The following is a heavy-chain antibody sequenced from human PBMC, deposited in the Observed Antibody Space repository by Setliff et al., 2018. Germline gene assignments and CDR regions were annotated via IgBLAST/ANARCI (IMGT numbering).Heavy chain of an antibody. CDR2: IIPIFGTA. V-gene: IGHV1-69*13. J-gene: IGHJ3*02. Sequence: SVKVSCKASGGTFSSYAISWVRQAPGQGLEWRGGIIPIFGTANYAQKFQGRVTITADESTSTAYMELSSLRSEDTAVYYCARTLLRYDAFDIWGQGTMVTVSS. D-gene: IGHD3-9*01. CDR3: ARTLLRYDAFDI. CDR1: GGTFSSYA.